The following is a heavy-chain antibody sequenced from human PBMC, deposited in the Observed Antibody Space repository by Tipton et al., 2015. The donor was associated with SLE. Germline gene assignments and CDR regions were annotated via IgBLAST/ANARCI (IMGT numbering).Heavy chain of an antibody. D-gene: IGHD2-15*01. CDR2: IYSGGGT. Sequence: SLRLSCAAPGFTYSTYAMTWVRQAPGKGLEWVSVIYSGGGTYYADSVKGRFTISRDNSKNMLYLQMSSLTPEDTAVYYCVRGRNSGSGYDSWGQGTLVTVSS. CDR1: GFTYSTYA. V-gene: IGHV3-23*03. J-gene: IGHJ4*02. CDR3: VRGRNSGSGYDS.